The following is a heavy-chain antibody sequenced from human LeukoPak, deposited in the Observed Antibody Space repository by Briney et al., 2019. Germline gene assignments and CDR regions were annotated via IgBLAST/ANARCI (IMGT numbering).Heavy chain of an antibody. J-gene: IGHJ4*02. Sequence: ETLSLTCTVSGGSISSSSYYWGWIRQPPGKGLEWIGSIYYSGSTYYNPSLKSRVTISVDTSKNQFSLKLSSVTAADTAVYYCARQRLELVPLDYWGQGTLVTVSS. D-gene: IGHD6-6*01. V-gene: IGHV4-39*01. CDR2: IYYSGST. CDR3: ARQRLELVPLDY. CDR1: GGSISSSSYY.